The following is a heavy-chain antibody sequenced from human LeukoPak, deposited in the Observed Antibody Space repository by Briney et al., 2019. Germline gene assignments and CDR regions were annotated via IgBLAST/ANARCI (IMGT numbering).Heavy chain of an antibody. Sequence: PGGALRLSCAASAFTFSNYAMHWVRQAPDKGLEWVAVISSRGNDKYYADSVKGRFTISRDNSQNTLYLQMNSLRPEDTAVYYCAKDADIGAAGYYFDFWGQGTLVTVSS. J-gene: IGHJ4*02. CDR1: AFTFSNYA. CDR2: ISSRGNDK. V-gene: IGHV3-30*18. D-gene: IGHD6-13*01. CDR3: AKDADIGAAGYYFDF.